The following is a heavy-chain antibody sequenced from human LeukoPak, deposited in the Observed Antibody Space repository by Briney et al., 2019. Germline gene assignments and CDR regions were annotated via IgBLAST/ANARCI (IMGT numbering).Heavy chain of an antibody. D-gene: IGHD3-3*01. CDR3: ARDQTRQGFWSGYYYMDV. J-gene: IGHJ6*03. CDR1: GFTFSSYW. Sequence: RTGGSLRLACAASGFTFSSYWMSWVRQAPGKGLEWVANIKQDGSEKYYVDSVKGRSTISRDNAKNSLYLQMNSLRAEDTAVYYCARDQTRQGFWSGYYYMDVWGKGTTVTVSS. CDR2: IKQDGSEK. V-gene: IGHV3-7*01.